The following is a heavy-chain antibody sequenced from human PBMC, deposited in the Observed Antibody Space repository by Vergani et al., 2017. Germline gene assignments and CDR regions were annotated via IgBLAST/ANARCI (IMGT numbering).Heavy chain of an antibody. CDR1: GGSFSAYY. J-gene: IGHJ4*02. Sequence: QVQLQQWGAGLLKPSETLSLTCAVYGGSFSAYYWSWIRQPPGKGLEWIGEINHSGSTNYNPPLKSRVTITVDPSKDQFSLKLSTVTAADTAVYYCARGLVSGGYRYWGQGTLVTVSS. CDR2: INHSGST. CDR3: ARGLVSGGYRY. D-gene: IGHD6-19*01. V-gene: IGHV4-34*01.